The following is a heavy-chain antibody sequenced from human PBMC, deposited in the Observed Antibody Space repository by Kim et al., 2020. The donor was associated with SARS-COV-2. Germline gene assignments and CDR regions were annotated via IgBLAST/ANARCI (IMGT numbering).Heavy chain of an antibody. CDR3: AKSVPGGYSYGYH. Sequence: GGSLRLSCAASGFTFSSYGMHWVRQAPGKGLEWVAVISYDGSNKYYADSVKGRFTISRDNSKNTLYLQMNSLRAEDTAVYYCAKSVPGGYSYGYHWGQGTLVTVSS. V-gene: IGHV3-30*18. CDR2: ISYDGSNK. J-gene: IGHJ5*02. CDR1: GFTFSSYG. D-gene: IGHD5-18*01.